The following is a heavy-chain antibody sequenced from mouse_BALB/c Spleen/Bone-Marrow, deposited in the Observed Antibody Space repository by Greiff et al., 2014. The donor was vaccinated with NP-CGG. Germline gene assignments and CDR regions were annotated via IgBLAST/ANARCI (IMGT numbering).Heavy chain of an antibody. V-gene: IGHV14-3*02. CDR1: GFNIKDTY. CDR3: ASYYYGSSSFAY. D-gene: IGHD1-1*01. Sequence: EVQRVESGAELVKPGASVKLSCTASGFNIKDTYMHWVKKRPEQGLEWIGRIDPANGNTKYDPKFQGKATITADTSSNTAYLQLSSLTSEDTAVYYCASYYYGSSSFAYWGQGTLVTVSA. J-gene: IGHJ3*01. CDR2: IDPANGNT.